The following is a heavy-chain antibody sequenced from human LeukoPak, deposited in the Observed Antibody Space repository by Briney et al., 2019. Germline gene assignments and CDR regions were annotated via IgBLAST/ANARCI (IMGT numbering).Heavy chain of an antibody. D-gene: IGHD3-10*01. V-gene: IGHV4-34*01. CDR1: GGSFSGYY. Sequence: PSETLSLTCAVYGGSFSGYYWSWIRQPPGKGLEWIGEINHSGSTNYNPSLKSRVTISVDTSKNQSSLKLSSVTAADTAVYYCAGHDYYGSGSFYYMGVWGKGTTVTVSS. J-gene: IGHJ6*03. CDR3: AGHDYYGSGSFYYMGV. CDR2: INHSGST.